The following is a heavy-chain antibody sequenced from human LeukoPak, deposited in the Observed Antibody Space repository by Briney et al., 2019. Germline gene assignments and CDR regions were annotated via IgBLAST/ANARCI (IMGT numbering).Heavy chain of an antibody. CDR2: MNPNSGNT. J-gene: IGHJ6*03. V-gene: IGHV1-8*03. CDR1: GYTLTELS. CDR3: ARVDGTPNYYYYYMDV. Sequence: GASVKVSCKVSGYTLTELSMHWVRQATGQGLEWMGWMNPNSGNTGYAQKFQGRVTITRNTSISTAYMELSSLRSEDTAVYYCARVDGTPNYYYYYMDVWGKGTTVTVSS. D-gene: IGHD2-15*01.